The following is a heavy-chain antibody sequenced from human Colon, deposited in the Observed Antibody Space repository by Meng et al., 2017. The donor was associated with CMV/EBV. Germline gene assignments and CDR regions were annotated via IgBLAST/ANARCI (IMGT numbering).Heavy chain of an antibody. V-gene: IGHV3-48*03. J-gene: IGHJ4*02. D-gene: IGHD1-1*01. CDR3: AREQGSWNVIY. CDR1: GFTFSSYE. CDR2: ISSSGSTI. Sequence: GESLKISCAASGFTFSSYEMNWVRQAPGKGLEWVSYISSSGSTIHHADSVKGRFTVSRDNAGNSLYLQMNSLRAEDTAVYYCAREQGSWNVIYWGQGIRVTVSS.